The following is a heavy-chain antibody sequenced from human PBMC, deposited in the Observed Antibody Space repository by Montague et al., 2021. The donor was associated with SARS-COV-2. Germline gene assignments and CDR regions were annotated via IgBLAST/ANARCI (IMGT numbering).Heavy chain of an antibody. CDR1: GASVSSSD. Sequence: SETLSLTCTVSGASVSSSDWGWIWQSPGQGLERIGYFYIDCSTDNNSSQKSRVTISRDTSKNQFSLKVRSVTAADTAISYCAGETMTADAFDIWGQGTMVTVSS. CDR3: AGETMTADAFDI. CDR2: FYIDCST. J-gene: IGHJ3*02. D-gene: IGHD1-14*01. V-gene: IGHV4-59*02.